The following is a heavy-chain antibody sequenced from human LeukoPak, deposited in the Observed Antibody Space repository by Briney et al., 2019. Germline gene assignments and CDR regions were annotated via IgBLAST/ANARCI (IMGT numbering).Heavy chain of an antibody. Sequence: GGSLRLSCAASGFTFSSHSMNWVRQAPGKGLEWVSSISPSGNYIHYADSLEGRFTISRDNAKNSLYLQMNSLRAEDTAVYYCARDLSSSTSCYSYWGQGTLVTVSS. D-gene: IGHD2-2*01. J-gene: IGHJ4*02. CDR1: GFTFSSHS. CDR2: ISPSGNYI. CDR3: ARDLSSSTSCYSY. V-gene: IGHV3-21*01.